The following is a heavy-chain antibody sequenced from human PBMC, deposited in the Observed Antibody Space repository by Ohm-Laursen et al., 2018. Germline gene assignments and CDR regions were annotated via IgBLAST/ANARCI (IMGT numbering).Heavy chain of an antibody. CDR2: IIPISGVT. CDR1: GYTLSTYG. J-gene: IGHJ4*02. Sequence: SVKVSCKASGYTLSTYGISWVRQAPGQALEWMGWIIPISGVTDYAQKFQGRVTMTRNTSISTAYMELSSLRSEDTAVYYCAWGFDYWGQGTLVTVSS. CDR3: AWGFDY. V-gene: IGHV1-8*02.